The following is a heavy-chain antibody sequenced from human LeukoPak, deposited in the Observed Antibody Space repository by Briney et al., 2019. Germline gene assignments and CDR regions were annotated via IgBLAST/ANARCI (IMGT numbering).Heavy chain of an antibody. CDR1: GGSISSGGYS. CDR3: GTGTEAFDI. Sequence: SQTLSLTCTVSGGSISSGGYSWSWIRQPPGKGLEWIGYIYHSGSTNYNPSLKSRVTISVDTSKNQFSLKLSSVTAADAAVYYCGTGTEAFDIWDQGTMVTVSS. V-gene: IGHV4-30-2*01. CDR2: IYHSGST. J-gene: IGHJ3*02. D-gene: IGHD2-8*02.